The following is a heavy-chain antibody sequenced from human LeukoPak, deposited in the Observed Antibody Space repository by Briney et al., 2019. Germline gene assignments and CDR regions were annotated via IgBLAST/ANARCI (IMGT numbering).Heavy chain of an antibody. Sequence: SETLSLTCTVSGGSISSGGYYWSWIRQHPGRGLEWIVYIYYSGSTYYNPSLKSRLTISVDTSKNQFSLKLSSVTAADTAVYYCARARDYAEPKFDPWGQGTLVTVSS. V-gene: IGHV4-31*03. CDR1: GGSISSGGYY. J-gene: IGHJ5*02. D-gene: IGHD4-17*01. CDR2: IYYSGST. CDR3: ARARDYAEPKFDP.